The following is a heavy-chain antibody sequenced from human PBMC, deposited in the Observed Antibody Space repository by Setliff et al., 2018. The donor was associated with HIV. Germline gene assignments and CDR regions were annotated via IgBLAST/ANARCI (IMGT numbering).Heavy chain of an antibody. Sequence: SETLSLTCTVSNDSINYQYWAWIRQPPGKGLEWSGSIYYSGTTNYNPALKSRVTISIDTSKSQFSLKLTSVSAADTAMYYCAGGRRRSSTPYYFDYWGQGTLVTVSS. J-gene: IGHJ4*02. CDR3: AGGRRRSSTPYYFDY. V-gene: IGHV4-59*11. CDR1: NDSINYQY. CDR2: IYYSGTT.